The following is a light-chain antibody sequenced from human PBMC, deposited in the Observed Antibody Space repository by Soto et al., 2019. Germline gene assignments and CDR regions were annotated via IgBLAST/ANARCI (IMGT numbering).Light chain of an antibody. Sequence: EIVLTQSPATLSLSPGERATLSCRASQSVSSYLAWYQQKPGQAPRLLIYDASNRATGIPARFSGSGSGTDFTLTISCLEPEDFAVYYCQQRSNWPSIFTFGPGTKVDIK. CDR2: DAS. CDR1: QSVSSY. J-gene: IGKJ3*01. V-gene: IGKV3-11*01. CDR3: QQRSNWPSIFT.